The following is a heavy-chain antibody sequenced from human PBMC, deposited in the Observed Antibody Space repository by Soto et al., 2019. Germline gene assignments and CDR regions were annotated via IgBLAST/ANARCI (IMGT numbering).Heavy chain of an antibody. Sequence: EVQLEESGGGVVQPGGSLRLACVASGFTLTDYSINWVRQAPGKGLEWVAYISSSSSPIHYADSVKGRFAISRDNAKKSGYLQMNSLTDEDTAVYYCARDGGGESSGSTHYYYYGMDVWGRGAPVNVSS. CDR2: ISSSSSPI. J-gene: IGHJ6*02. CDR3: ARDGGGESSGSTHYYYYGMDV. D-gene: IGHD6-19*01. V-gene: IGHV3-48*02. CDR1: GFTLTDYS.